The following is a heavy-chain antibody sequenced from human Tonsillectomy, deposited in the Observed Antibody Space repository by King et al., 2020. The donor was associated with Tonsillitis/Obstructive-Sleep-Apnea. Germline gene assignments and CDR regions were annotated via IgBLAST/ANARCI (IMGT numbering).Heavy chain of an antibody. CDR1: GGSFSGYY. CDR3: ARVFRFLEWFPYMDV. J-gene: IGHJ6*03. D-gene: IGHD3-3*01. Sequence: VQLQQWGAGLLKPSETLSLTCAVYGGSFSGYYWSWIRQPPGKGLEWIGEINHSGSTNYNPSLKSRVTISVDTSKNQFSLKLSSVTAADTAVYYCARVFRFLEWFPYMDVWGTGTTVTLSS. CDR2: INHSGST. V-gene: IGHV4-34*01.